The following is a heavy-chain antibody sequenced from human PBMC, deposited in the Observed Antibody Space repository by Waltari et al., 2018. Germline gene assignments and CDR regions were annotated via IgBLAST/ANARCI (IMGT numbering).Heavy chain of an antibody. CDR3: ARDQGGARGFMDS. D-gene: IGHD3-22*01. J-gene: IGHJ4*02. CDR1: GFTFSNYW. CDR2: IDSDGTST. V-gene: IGHV3-74*01. Sequence: EVQLVESGGGLVQPGGSLRLSCAASGFTFSNYWMHWVRQAPGKGPVWVSRIDSDGTSTSYADSVKGRFTISRDNAKNTLFLQMNSLRGEDTAVYYCARDQGGARGFMDSWGQGTLVTVSS.